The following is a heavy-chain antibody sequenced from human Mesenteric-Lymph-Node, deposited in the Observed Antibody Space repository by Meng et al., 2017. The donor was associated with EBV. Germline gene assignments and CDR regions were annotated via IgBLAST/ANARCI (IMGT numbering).Heavy chain of an antibody. D-gene: IGHD2-15*01. V-gene: IGHV4-30-4*01. Sequence: QVQRQDRGPGLVNPSQTRSLSCTSSGFSISSGDYYWSWVRQPPGKGLEWIGYIYYSGSPYSDPSLKSRLTISVDTSKNQFSLKLNSVTAADTAVYYCARGSWSDPVGLDLWGRGTLVTVSS. CDR3: ARGSWSDPVGLDL. CDR1: GFSISSGDYY. CDR2: IYYSGSP. J-gene: IGHJ2*01.